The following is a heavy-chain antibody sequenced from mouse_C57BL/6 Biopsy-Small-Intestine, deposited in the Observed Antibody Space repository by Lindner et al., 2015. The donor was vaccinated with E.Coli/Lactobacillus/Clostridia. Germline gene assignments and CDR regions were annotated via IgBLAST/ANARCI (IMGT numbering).Heavy chain of an antibody. CDR2: INPNSGGT. CDR1: GYTFTGYY. Sequence: SVKVSCKASGYTFTGYYMHWVRQAPGQGLEWMGWINPNSGGTNYAQKFQGRVTMTRDTSISTAYMELSRLRSDDTAVYYCARVSSSYYYYGMDVWGQGTTVTVSS. CDR3: ARVSSSYYYYGMDV. J-gene: IGHJ1*01. D-gene: IGHD1-1*01. V-gene: IGHV1-53*01.